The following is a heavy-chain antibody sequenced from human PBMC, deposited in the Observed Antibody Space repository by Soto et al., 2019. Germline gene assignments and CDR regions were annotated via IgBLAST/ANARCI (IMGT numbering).Heavy chain of an antibody. CDR3: AREVGAKERNAFDI. Sequence: QVQLVQSGAEVKKPGSSVKVSCKASGGTFSSYAISWVRQAPGQGLEWMGGIIPIFGTANYAQKFQGRVTITADEATSTAYMERSSLGSEGTAVYYCAREVGAKERNAFDIWGQGTMVTVSS. CDR2: IIPIFGTA. CDR1: GGTFSSYA. V-gene: IGHV1-69*01. D-gene: IGHD1-26*01. J-gene: IGHJ3*02.